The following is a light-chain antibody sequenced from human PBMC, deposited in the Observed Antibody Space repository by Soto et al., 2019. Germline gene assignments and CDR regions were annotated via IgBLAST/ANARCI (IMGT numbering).Light chain of an antibody. J-gene: IGLJ2*01. CDR2: DDI. Sequence: QSGLTQTASVSGSPGQSITMSCTGTRSDVGGYNLVSWYQQHPGKAPRLLIHDDIKRPSGVSDRFSGSKSGNTASLTISGLQAEDEADYYCCSYVGSITLVFGGGTKLTVL. V-gene: IGLV2-23*01. CDR1: RSDVGGYNL. CDR3: CSYVGSITLV.